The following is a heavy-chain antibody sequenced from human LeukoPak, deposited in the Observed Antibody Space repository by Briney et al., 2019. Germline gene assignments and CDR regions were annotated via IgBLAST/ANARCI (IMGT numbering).Heavy chain of an antibody. J-gene: IGHJ5*02. D-gene: IGHD6-19*01. CDR2: ISGGGERT. CDR1: GIVFSNTA. V-gene: IGHV3-23*01. Sequence: PGGSLRLSCAASGIVFSNTAMNWARQSPGRGLEWVSAISGGGERTFYADSVKGRFTISRDNSKNMLYLQMDSPRADDTAIYYCGKDGGQYSSGPEFDPRGQGALVTVSS. CDR3: GKDGGQYSSGPEFDP.